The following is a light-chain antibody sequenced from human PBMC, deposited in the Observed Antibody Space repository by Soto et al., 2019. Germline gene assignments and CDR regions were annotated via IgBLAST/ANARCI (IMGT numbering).Light chain of an antibody. Sequence: EIVLTQSPATLSFSPGTGATLSCRASQIVTSSLAWYQQRPGQAPRHLIYDTFTRATGIPARFSAKGAGTDFTLTISSLEPEDSAVYFCQLRSDWPPTYTFGQGTKLE. J-gene: IGKJ2*01. V-gene: IGKV3-11*01. CDR3: QLRSDWPPTYT. CDR2: DTF. CDR1: QIVTSS.